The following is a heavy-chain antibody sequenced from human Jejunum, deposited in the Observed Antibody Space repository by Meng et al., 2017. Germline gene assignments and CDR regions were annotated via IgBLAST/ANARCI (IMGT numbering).Heavy chain of an antibody. V-gene: IGHV3-74*01. D-gene: IGHD1-26*01. CDR2: INNDGTTT. CDR1: GFPFSSYW. CDR3: ARSGGVVDY. Sequence: GESLKISCAASGFPFSSYWKHWVRQAPGKGLMWVSHINNDGTTTNYAGSVKGRFTISRDNANNTLYLQMNSLRAEDTAVYYCARSGGVVDYWGQGTPVTVSS. J-gene: IGHJ4*02.